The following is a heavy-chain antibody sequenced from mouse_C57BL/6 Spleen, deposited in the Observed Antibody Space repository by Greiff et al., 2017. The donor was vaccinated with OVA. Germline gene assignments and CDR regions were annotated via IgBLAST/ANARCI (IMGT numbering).Heavy chain of an antibody. CDR2: IDPETGGT. V-gene: IGHV1-15*01. J-gene: IGHJ4*01. CDR3: TIYYGSSYFAMDY. D-gene: IGHD1-1*01. Sequence: QVQLQQSGAELVRPGASVTLSCKASGYTFTDYEMHWVKQTPVHGLEWIGAIDPETGGTDYNQKFKGKAILTADKSSSTAYMELRSLTSDDFSVYYCTIYYGSSYFAMDYWGQGTSVTVSS. CDR1: GYTFTDYE.